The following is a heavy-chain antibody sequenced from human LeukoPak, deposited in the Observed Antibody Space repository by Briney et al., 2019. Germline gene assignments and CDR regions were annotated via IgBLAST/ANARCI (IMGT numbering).Heavy chain of an antibody. V-gene: IGHV4-59*01. CDR2: VYYSGST. CDR3: AGGPSSGWPFDY. J-gene: IGHJ4*02. D-gene: IGHD6-19*01. Sequence: RTSETLSLTCTVSGGPISSYYWSWIRQPPGKGLEWIGYVYYSGSTNYNPSLKSRVTISVDTSKNQFSLKLNSVTAADTAVYYCAGGPSSGWPFDYWGLGTLVTVSS. CDR1: GGPISSYY.